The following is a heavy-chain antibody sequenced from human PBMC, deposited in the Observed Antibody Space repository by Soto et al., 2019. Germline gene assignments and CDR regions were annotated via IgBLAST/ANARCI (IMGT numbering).Heavy chain of an antibody. Sequence: SETLSLTCGVYGGSFRNYYWIWVRQPPGKGLEWIGEVNHSGEATYNPSLQSRVTISLDMTNNHFSLKMTSVAAADPAIYFCVRADRFPRSWFDSWGQGTQVTVSS. CDR2: VNHSGEA. CDR3: VRADRFPRSWFDS. CDR1: GGSFRNYY. V-gene: IGHV4-34*01. J-gene: IGHJ5*01.